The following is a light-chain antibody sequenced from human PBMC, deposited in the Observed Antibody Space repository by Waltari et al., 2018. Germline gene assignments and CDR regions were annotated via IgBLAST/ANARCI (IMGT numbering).Light chain of an antibody. CDR2: DVR. CDR1: SSDVGGYNY. J-gene: IGLJ2*01. V-gene: IGLV2-14*01. CDR3: SSYTSSSTHVV. Sequence: QSALTQPASVSGSPGQSITISCTGTSSDVGGYNYVSWYQQHPGKAPTLMIYDVRNRPAGFFNRFSGAKSGNTASRTISGLQAEDEADYYCSSYTSSSTHVVFGGGTKLTVL.